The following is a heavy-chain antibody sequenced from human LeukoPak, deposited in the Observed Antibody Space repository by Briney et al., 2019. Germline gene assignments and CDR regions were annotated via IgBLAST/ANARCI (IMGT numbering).Heavy chain of an antibody. CDR2: IYSGGST. V-gene: IGHV3-66*01. CDR3: ARDPGGYYDSSGYSHFDY. CDR1: GFTVSSNY. J-gene: IGHJ4*02. Sequence: GGSLRLSCAASGFTVSSNYMSWVRQAPGKGLEWVSVIYSGGSTYYADSVKGRFTISRDNSKNTLYLQMNSPRAEDTAVDYCARDPGGYYDSSGYSHFDYWGQGTLVTVSS. D-gene: IGHD3-22*01.